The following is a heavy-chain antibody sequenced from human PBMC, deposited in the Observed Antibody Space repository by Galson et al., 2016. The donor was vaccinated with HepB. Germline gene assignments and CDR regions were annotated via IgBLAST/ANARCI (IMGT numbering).Heavy chain of an antibody. CDR1: GFTSSSYW. CDR3: ARYSNSWAPFDY. CDR2: INNDGSNR. J-gene: IGHJ4*02. Sequence: SLRLSCAASGFTSSSYWMHWVRQAPGRGLVWVSRINNDGSNRRYADSVKGRFTISRDNSNDTLYLQVNSLRAEDTALYFCARYSNSWAPFDYWGQGSLVTVSS. D-gene: IGHD6-13*01. V-gene: IGHV3-74*01.